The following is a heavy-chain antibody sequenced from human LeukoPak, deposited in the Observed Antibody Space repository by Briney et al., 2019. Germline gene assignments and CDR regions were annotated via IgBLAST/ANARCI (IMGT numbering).Heavy chain of an antibody. CDR3: ARGYCSGGGCYSYYYYYYVDV. CDR1: GFTFSINS. J-gene: IGHJ6*03. V-gene: IGHV3-21*01. D-gene: IGHD2-15*01. CDR2: NCSSSSDI. Sequence: GGSLRLSCAPSGFTFSINSMNWVPHAPGGGLVCVSSNCSSSSDIFYADSVRGRFTISRDNAKNSLYLQMNSLRVEDTAVYYCARGYCSGGGCYSYYYYYYVDVWGRGTTVTVSS.